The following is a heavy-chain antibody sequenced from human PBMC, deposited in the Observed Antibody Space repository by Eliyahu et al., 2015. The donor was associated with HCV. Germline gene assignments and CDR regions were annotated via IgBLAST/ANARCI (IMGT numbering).Heavy chain of an antibody. CDR3: ARAGPAALYYYGMDV. J-gene: IGHJ6*02. D-gene: IGHD2-2*01. CDR2: ISSSSSTI. CDR1: GFXFXXYS. V-gene: IGHV3-48*02. Sequence: EVQLVESGGGLVQPGGSLRLSCAASGFXFXXYSMNWVRQAPGKGLEWVSYISSSSSTIYYADSVKGRFTISRDNAKNSLYLQMNSLRDEDTAVYYCARAGPAALYYYGMDVWGQGTTVTVSS.